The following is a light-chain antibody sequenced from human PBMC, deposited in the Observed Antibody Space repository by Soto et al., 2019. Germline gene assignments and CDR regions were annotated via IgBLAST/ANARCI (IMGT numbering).Light chain of an antibody. CDR3: AAWDVTLNCHV. CDR1: TSNIGENT. V-gene: IGLV1-44*01. CDR2: VTD. J-gene: IGLJ1*01. Sequence: QSVLTQPPSVSGTLGPGVTISCSGSTSNIGENTVAWFQQLPGTAPKVLIYVTDRRPSGVPDRFSGSKSVTSAYLAISGLQSEDEADYYCAAWDVTLNCHVFGTGTQLTVL.